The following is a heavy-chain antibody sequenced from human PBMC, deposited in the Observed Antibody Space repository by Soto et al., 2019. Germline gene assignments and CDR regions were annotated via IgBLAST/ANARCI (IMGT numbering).Heavy chain of an antibody. J-gene: IGHJ6*02. CDR1: GFTFRSSP. Sequence: GGSLRLSCAVSGFTFRSSPMSWVRRAPGKGLEWVSGINGGNDSKHYADSVKGRLTISRDNAKNTLFLQMNSLRDEDTAVYYCARDNSGSYPFYCYYYYGLDVRGRGSTVTVAS. V-gene: IGHV3-23*01. CDR2: INGGNDSK. CDR3: ARDNSGSYPFYCYYYYGLDV. D-gene: IGHD1-26*01.